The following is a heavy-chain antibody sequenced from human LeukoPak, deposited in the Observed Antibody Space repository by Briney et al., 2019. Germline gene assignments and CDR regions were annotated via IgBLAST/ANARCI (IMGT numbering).Heavy chain of an antibody. CDR3: ARETYSDAFDI. J-gene: IGHJ3*02. V-gene: IGHV4-61*02. D-gene: IGHD2-15*01. Sequence: PSETLSLTCTVSGGSISSGTYYWSWIRQPAGKGLEWIGRIYTSGSSNYNPSLKSRVTMSVDTSKNQFSLKLSSVTAADTAVYYCARETYSDAFDIWGQGTLVTVSS. CDR1: GGSISSGTYY. CDR2: IYTSGSS.